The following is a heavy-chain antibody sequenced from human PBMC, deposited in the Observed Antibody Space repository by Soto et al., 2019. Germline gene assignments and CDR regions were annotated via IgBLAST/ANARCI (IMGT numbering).Heavy chain of an antibody. CDR2: ISYDGSNK. J-gene: IGHJ3*02. Sequence: PGGSLRLSCAASGFPFSSYGMHWVRQAPGKGLEWVAVISYDGSNKYYADSVKGRFTISRDNSKNTLYLQMNSLRAEDTAVYYCARNYGGNSVDAFDIWGQGTMVTVSS. V-gene: IGHV3-30*03. CDR1: GFPFSSYG. D-gene: IGHD4-17*01. CDR3: ARNYGGNSVDAFDI.